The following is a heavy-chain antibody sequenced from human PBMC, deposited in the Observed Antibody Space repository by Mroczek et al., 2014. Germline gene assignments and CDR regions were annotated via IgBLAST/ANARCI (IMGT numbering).Heavy chain of an antibody. V-gene: IGHV3-23*04. CDR1: GFTFSSYA. Sequence: EVQLVETGGGLVQPGGSLRLSCAASGFTFSSYAMSWVRQAPGKGLEWVSAISGSGGSTYYADSVKGRFTISRDNSKNTLYLQMNSLRAEDTAVYYCATHYSSSWYYFDYWGQGTLVTVSS. D-gene: IGHD6-13*01. J-gene: IGHJ4*02. CDR3: ATHYSSSWYYFDY. CDR2: ISGSGGST.